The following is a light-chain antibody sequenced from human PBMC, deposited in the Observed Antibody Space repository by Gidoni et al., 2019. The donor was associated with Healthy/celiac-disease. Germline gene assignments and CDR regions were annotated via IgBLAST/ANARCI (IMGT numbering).Light chain of an antibody. CDR3: MQGTHWPWT. V-gene: IGKV2-30*01. CDR1: QSLVYRNGNTY. Sequence: VVMPQSPLSLPVTLGQPASISCRSSQSLVYRNGNTYLNWFQQRPGQSPRRLIFKVSNRDSGVPDRFSGSGSGADFTLKISRVEAEDVGVYYCMQGTHWPWTFGQGTKVEIK. J-gene: IGKJ1*01. CDR2: KVS.